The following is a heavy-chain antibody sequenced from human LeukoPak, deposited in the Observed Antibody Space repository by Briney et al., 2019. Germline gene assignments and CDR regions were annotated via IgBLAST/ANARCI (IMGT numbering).Heavy chain of an antibody. CDR2: INPNSGGT. Sequence: ASVKVSCKASGYTFTSYAMHWVRQAPGQGLEWMGRINPNSGGTNYAQKFQGRVTMTRDTSISTAYMELSRLRSDDTAVYYCAREDYGDYVSIYGMDVWGQGTTVTVSS. CDR1: GYTFTSYA. V-gene: IGHV1-2*06. D-gene: IGHD4-17*01. J-gene: IGHJ6*02. CDR3: AREDYGDYVSIYGMDV.